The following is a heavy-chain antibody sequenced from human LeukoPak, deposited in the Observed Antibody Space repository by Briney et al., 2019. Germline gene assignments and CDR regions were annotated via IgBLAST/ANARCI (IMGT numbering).Heavy chain of an antibody. D-gene: IGHD5-18*01. CDR3: AHKPDTAMVGYYFDY. CDR2: IYWNDDK. CDR1: GFSLSTSGVG. Sequence: SGPTLVKPTQTLTLTCTFSGFSLSTSGVGVGWIRQPPGKALEWLALIYWNDDKRYSPSLKSRLTITKDTSKNQVALTMTNMDPVDTAPYYCAHKPDTAMVGYYFDYWGQGTLVTVSS. V-gene: IGHV2-5*01. J-gene: IGHJ4*02.